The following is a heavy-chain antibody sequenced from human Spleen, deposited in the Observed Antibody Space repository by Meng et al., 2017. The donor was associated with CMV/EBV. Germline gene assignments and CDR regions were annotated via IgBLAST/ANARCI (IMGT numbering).Heavy chain of an antibody. D-gene: IGHD5-18*01. CDR1: DGSFSGYC. CDR3: VGQTDTAMV. J-gene: IGHJ4*02. CDR2: INYSGYT. Sequence: LSRTCAVYDGSFSGYCWSWIRQPPGKGLEWIGEINYSGYTNYKPSLKSRVTISADTSKNQFSLKLSSVTAADTAVYYCVGQTDTAMVWGQGTLVTVSS. V-gene: IGHV4-34*01.